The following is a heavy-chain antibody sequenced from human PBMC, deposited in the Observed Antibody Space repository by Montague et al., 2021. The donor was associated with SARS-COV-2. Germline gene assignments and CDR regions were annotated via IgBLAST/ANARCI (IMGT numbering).Heavy chain of an antibody. CDR2: RYQNGAT. V-gene: IGHV4-38-2*02. J-gene: IGHJ4*02. CDR1: GFSISSGYY. D-gene: IGHD3-3*01. Sequence: SETLSLTCSVSGFSISSGYYWGWIRQTPGKGLEWIGSRYQNGATYYSPSLKRPVTILLDTSNNQFSLSLTSVTAADTAVYYCARSGVGIFDFSYFDSWGQGSLVIVSS. CDR3: ARSGVGIFDFSYFDS.